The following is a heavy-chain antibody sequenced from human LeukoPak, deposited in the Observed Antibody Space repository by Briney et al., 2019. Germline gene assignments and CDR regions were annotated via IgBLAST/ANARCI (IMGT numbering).Heavy chain of an antibody. J-gene: IGHJ4*02. Sequence: GGSLRLSCAASGFTVSAYWMTWVRQAPGKGLEWVANINPDGSEKHYVDSVKGRFTISRDNSKNTLFLQINSLRVDDTAIYYCAGPYINGPPFDHWGQGTLVTVSS. CDR3: AGPYINGPPFDH. CDR1: GFTVSAYW. D-gene: IGHD2-8*01. V-gene: IGHV3-7*01. CDR2: INPDGSEK.